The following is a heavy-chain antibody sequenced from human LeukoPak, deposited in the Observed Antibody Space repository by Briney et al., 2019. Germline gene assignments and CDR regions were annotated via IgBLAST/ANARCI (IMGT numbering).Heavy chain of an antibody. J-gene: IGHJ4*02. CDR3: AKGGSSFYYSFEF. V-gene: IGHV3-23*01. CDR2: ISDSGANT. CDR1: GFSFSTYA. D-gene: IGHD3-16*01. Sequence: GGSLRLSCAASGFSFSTYAMSWVRQAPGKGLEWVSGISDSGANTYYADSVRGRFTISRDNSKNTLYLQMNNLRAEDTAVYYCAKGGSSFYYSFEFWGQGTRVTVSS.